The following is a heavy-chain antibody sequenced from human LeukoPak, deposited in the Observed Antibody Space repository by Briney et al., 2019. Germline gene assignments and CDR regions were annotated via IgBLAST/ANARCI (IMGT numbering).Heavy chain of an antibody. CDR1: GYSFTSYG. D-gene: IGHD6-19*01. Sequence: ASVKVSCKASGYSFTSYGITWVRQAPGQGLEWMGWINPYNGNTNYAQELQGRVTMTTDTSTSTAYMDLRSLRSDDTAVYYCARERSGWFFSNWGQGTLATVSS. V-gene: IGHV1-18*01. CDR2: INPYNGNT. CDR3: ARERSGWFFSN. J-gene: IGHJ4*02.